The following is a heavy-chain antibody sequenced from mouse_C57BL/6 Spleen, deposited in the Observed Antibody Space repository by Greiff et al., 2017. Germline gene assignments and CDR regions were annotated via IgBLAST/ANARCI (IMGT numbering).Heavy chain of an antibody. CDR3: ARDYGSSPFDY. D-gene: IGHD1-1*01. V-gene: IGHV3-6*01. Sequence: EVQLMESGPGLVKPSQSLSLTCSVTGYSITSGYYWNWIRQFPGNKLEWMGYISYDGSNNYNPSLKNRISITRDTSKNQFFLKLNSVTTEDTATYYCARDYGSSPFDYWGQGTTLTVSS. CDR2: ISYDGSN. CDR1: GYSITSGYY. J-gene: IGHJ2*01.